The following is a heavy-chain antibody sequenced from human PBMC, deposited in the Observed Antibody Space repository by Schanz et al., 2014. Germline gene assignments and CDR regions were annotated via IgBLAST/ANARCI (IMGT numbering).Heavy chain of an antibody. CDR1: GFSFTTYA. CDR2: IGVDGTTT. J-gene: IGHJ4*02. V-gene: IGHV3-23*01. Sequence: EVQLLESGGGLVQPGGSLRLSCEASGFSFTTYAMNWLRQAPGKGLEWVSVIGVDGTTTYYADSVKGRFTISRDNAKNSLYLQMNSLRAEDTAVYYCAASSGWHPSTDYWGQGTLVTVSS. CDR3: AASSGWHPSTDY. D-gene: IGHD6-19*01.